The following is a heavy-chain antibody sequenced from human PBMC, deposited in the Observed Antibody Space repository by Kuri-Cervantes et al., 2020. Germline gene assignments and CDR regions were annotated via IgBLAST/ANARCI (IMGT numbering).Heavy chain of an antibody. CDR3: ARAESIYGYFDY. CDR2: ISSNGGST. CDR1: GFTFSSYA. V-gene: IGHV3-64*01. D-gene: IGHD3-10*01. Sequence: GESLKISCAASGFTFSSYAMHWVRQAPGKGLEYVSAISSNGGSTYYANPVKGRSTISRDNSKNTLYLQMGSLRAEDMAVYYCARAESIYGYFDYWGQGTLVTVSS. J-gene: IGHJ4*02.